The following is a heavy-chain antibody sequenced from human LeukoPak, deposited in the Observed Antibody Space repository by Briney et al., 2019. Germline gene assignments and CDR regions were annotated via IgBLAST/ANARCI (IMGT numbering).Heavy chain of an antibody. CDR2: ISGSSSYI. J-gene: IGHJ4*02. Sequence: GGSLRLSCAASGFTISSYWGSWVRQAPGKGLEWVSSISGSSSYIYYADSVKGRFTISRDNAKNSLYLQMNSLRAEDTAVYYCARVTPYHSLWAFDYWGQGTLVTVSS. CDR3: ARVTPYHSLWAFDY. V-gene: IGHV3-21*01. D-gene: IGHD2-21*01. CDR1: GFTISSYW.